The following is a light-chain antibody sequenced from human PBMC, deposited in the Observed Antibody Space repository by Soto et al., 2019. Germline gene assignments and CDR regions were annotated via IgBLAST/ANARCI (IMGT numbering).Light chain of an antibody. CDR3: MQALHTPRT. CDR2: LGS. Sequence: DIVMTQSPLSLPVTPGEPASISCRSSQSLLHSNGYNYLDWYLQKPGQSPELRISLGSNRASGVPDRLRGSGSGTDFTLKISRVEAEDVGVYYCMQALHTPRTFGQGTKLEIK. CDR1: QSLLHSNGYNY. V-gene: IGKV2-28*01. J-gene: IGKJ2*01.